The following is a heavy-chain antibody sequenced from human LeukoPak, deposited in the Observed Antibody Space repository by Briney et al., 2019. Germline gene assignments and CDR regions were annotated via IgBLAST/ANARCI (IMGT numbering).Heavy chain of an antibody. CDR2: ISSSGSTI. Sequence: PGGSLRLSCAASGFTFSNYYMSWIRQAPGKGLEWVSSISSSGSTIYYADSVKGRFTISRDNAKNSLYLQMNSLRAEDTAVYYCARATRPQAPIPPAAIDPGPSPYYYGMDVWGQGTTVTVS. V-gene: IGHV3-11*01. CDR3: ARATRPQAPIPPAAIDPGPSPYYYGMDV. D-gene: IGHD2-2*02. J-gene: IGHJ6*02. CDR1: GFTFSNYY.